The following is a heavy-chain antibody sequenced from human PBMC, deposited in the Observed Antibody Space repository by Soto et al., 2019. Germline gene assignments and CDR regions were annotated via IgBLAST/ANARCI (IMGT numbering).Heavy chain of an antibody. J-gene: IGHJ5*02. CDR1: GGPFSGYY. D-gene: IGHD3-16*01. V-gene: IGHV4-34*01. CDR2: INHSGGT. CDR3: ASRNSMTTFGNNWFDT. Sequence: QVQLQQWGAGLLKPSETLSLTCAVYGGPFSGYYWNWIRQPPGKGLEWIGEINHSGGTNYNPSLESRVTISVDTSKNEFSLNLSSATAADTAIYYCASRNSMTTFGNNWFDTWGQGNLVTVSS.